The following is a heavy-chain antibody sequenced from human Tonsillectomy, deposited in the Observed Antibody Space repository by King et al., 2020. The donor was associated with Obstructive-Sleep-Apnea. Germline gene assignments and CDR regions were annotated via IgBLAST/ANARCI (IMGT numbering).Heavy chain of an antibody. J-gene: IGHJ4*02. CDR1: GFIFSNYA. CDR3: AKDGAVKITINYFDS. Sequence: VQLVESGGGLVQPGGSLRLSCAASGFIFSNYAMTWVRQAPGKGLEWVSAISGSGGYTYFADSVKGRFNISRDNSKNTVYLQMNSLTAEDTAVYYCAKDGAVKITINYFDSWGQGILVTVSS. D-gene: IGHD3-16*01. CDR2: ISGSGGYT. V-gene: IGHV3-23*04.